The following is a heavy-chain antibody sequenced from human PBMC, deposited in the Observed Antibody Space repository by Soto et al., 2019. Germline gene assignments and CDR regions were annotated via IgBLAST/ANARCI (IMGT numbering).Heavy chain of an antibody. D-gene: IGHD6-13*01. CDR3: TKDGSYGSSSYHGLDV. CDR2: INWNSGII. Sequence: PGGSLRLSCEASGFTFDDYAIHWVRQRPGKGLEWVSGINWNSGIIGYAASVKGRFTISRDNAKRSVYLHMSSLTTEDSAFYYCTKDGSYGSSSYHGLDVWGKGTTVTVSS. V-gene: IGHV3-9*01. CDR1: GFTFDDYA. J-gene: IGHJ6*04.